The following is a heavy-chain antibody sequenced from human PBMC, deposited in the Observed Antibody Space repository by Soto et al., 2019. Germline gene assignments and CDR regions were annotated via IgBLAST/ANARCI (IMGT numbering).Heavy chain of an antibody. CDR2: ISGSGGST. J-gene: IGHJ6*02. Sequence: PGGSLRLSCAASGFTFSSYAMSWVRQAPGKGLEWVSAISGSGGSTYYADSVKGRFTISRDNSKNTLYLQMSSLRAEDTAVYYCAKDYCGGDCSPLGYYGMDVWGQGTTVTVSS. V-gene: IGHV3-23*01. D-gene: IGHD2-21*02. CDR1: GFTFSSYA. CDR3: AKDYCGGDCSPLGYYGMDV.